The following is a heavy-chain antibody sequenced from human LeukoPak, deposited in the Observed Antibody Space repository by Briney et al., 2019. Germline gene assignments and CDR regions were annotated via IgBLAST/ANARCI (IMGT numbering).Heavy chain of an antibody. CDR1: GGSISSYY. D-gene: IGHD3-22*01. J-gene: IGHJ3*02. Sequence: PSETLSLTCTVSGGSISSYYWSRIRQPPGKGLEWIGYIYYSGSTNYNPSLKSRVTISVDTSKNQFSLKLSSVTAADTAVYYCARDLLGYYDSSGYYYGAFDIWGQGTMVTVSS. V-gene: IGHV4-59*01. CDR2: IYYSGST. CDR3: ARDLLGYYDSSGYYYGAFDI.